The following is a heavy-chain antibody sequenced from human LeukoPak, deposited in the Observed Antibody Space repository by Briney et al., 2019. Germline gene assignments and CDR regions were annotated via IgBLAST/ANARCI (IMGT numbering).Heavy chain of an antibody. V-gene: IGHV4-38-2*02. D-gene: IGHD3-22*01. CDR3: ARRGITMKGGVAIDY. CDR1: GYSISSGYY. J-gene: IGHJ4*02. Sequence: PSETLSLTCTVSGYSISSGYYWGWIRQPPGKGLEWIGSIYYSGSTYYNPSLKSRVTISVDTSKNQFSLKLSSVTAADTAVYYCARRGITMKGGVAIDYWGQGTLVTVSS. CDR2: IYYSGST.